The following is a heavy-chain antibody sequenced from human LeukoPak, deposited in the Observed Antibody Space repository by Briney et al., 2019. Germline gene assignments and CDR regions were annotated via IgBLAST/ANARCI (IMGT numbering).Heavy chain of an antibody. J-gene: IGHJ4*02. CDR2: ISGSGANT. CDR3: AKRWLELLSLGY. V-gene: IGHV3-23*01. Sequence: TWGSLRLSCAASGFTFSSYAMNWVRQAPGKGLEWVSTISGSGANTYNADSVKGRFTISRDNSKNTLYLQMNSLRAEDTAVYYCAKRWLELLSLGYWGQGTLVTVSS. CDR1: GFTFSSYA. D-gene: IGHD1-7*01.